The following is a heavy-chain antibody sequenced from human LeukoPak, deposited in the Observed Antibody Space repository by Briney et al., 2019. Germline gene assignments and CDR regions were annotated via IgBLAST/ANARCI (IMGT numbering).Heavy chain of an antibody. CDR1: GYTLTELS. J-gene: IGHJ5*02. V-gene: IGHV1-24*01. CDR2: FDPEDGET. D-gene: IGHD6-13*01. Sequence: ASVKVSCKVSGYTLTELSMHWVRQAPGKGLEWMGGFDPEDGETIYAQKFQGRVTMTEDTSTDTAYMELGSLRSEDTAVYYCATVGIAADRWFDPWGQGTLVTVSS. CDR3: ATVGIAADRWFDP.